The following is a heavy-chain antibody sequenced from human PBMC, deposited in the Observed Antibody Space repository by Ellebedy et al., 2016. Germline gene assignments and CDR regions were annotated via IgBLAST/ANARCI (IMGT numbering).Heavy chain of an antibody. J-gene: IGHJ3*02. Sequence: SVKVSXXASGGTFSSYAISWVRQAPGQGLEWMGGIIPIFGTANYAQKFQGRVTITADESTSTAYMELSSLRSEDTAVYYCARPLLTYDFWSGRDAFDIWGQGTMVTVSS. CDR3: ARPLLTYDFWSGRDAFDI. V-gene: IGHV1-69*13. CDR2: IIPIFGTA. D-gene: IGHD3-3*01. CDR1: GGTFSSYA.